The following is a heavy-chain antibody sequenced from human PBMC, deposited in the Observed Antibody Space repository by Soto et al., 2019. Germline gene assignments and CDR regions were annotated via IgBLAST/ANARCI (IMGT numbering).Heavy chain of an antibody. CDR2: ISGSGGST. Sequence: PGGSLRLSCAASGFTFSSYAMSWVRQAPGKGLEWVSAISGSGGSTYYADSVKGRFTISRDNSKNTLYLQMNSLRAEDTAVYYCAKDPTPSYYDSSGYYYSTIIIWGQGTLVTVSS. CDR1: GFTFSSYA. CDR3: AKDPTPSYYDSSGYYYSTIII. D-gene: IGHD3-22*01. J-gene: IGHJ4*02. V-gene: IGHV3-23*01.